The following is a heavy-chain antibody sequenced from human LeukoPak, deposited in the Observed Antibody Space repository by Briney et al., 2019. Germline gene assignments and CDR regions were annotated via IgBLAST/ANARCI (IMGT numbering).Heavy chain of an antibody. D-gene: IGHD3-10*01. J-gene: IGHJ3*02. Sequence: GGSLRLSCAASGFTFSTYTMNWVRQAPGKGLEWVSSISSSSSYIYYADSVKGRFTISRDNAKNSLYLQMNSLRAEDTALYYCAKEQSGGAFDIWGQGTMVTVSS. CDR2: ISSSSSYI. V-gene: IGHV3-21*04. CDR1: GFTFSTYT. CDR3: AKEQSGGAFDI.